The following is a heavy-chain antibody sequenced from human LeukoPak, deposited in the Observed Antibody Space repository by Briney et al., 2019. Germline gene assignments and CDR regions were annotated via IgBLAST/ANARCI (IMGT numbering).Heavy chain of an antibody. CDR2: ISSSGRTT. Sequence: GGSLRLSCAASGFTFSNYEMNWVRQAPGKGLEWVSYISSSGRTTYYADSVKGRFTMSRDNAKNSLYLQMNSLRAEDTAVYYCAKEEDIVVVVAATYFDYWGQGTLVTVSS. V-gene: IGHV3-48*03. D-gene: IGHD2-15*01. J-gene: IGHJ4*02. CDR3: AKEEDIVVVVAATYFDY. CDR1: GFTFSNYE.